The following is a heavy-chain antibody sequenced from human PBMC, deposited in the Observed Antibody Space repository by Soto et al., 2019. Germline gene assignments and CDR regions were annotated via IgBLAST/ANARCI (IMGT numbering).Heavy chain of an antibody. CDR3: ARGDMDV. CDR2: IYYRGST. V-gene: IGHV4-59*01. J-gene: IGHJ6*03. Sequence: SETLYTIWTVSGGSISRYYWIWIRQPPGKGLEWIGYIYYRGSTNYNPSLKSRVTISVDTSKNQFSLKLSSVTAADTAVYYCARGDMDVWGKGTTVTVSS. CDR1: GGSISRYY.